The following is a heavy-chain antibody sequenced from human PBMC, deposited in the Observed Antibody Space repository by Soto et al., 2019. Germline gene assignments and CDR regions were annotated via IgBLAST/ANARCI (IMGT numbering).Heavy chain of an antibody. V-gene: IGHV1-18*04. J-gene: IGHJ3*02. Sequence: ASVKVSCKASGYTFTNYDVSWVRQAPGQGLEWMGWISTSTGNTNYAQKLQGRVTMTTDTSASTAYMELRSLRSDDTAVYCCARGEGMAARHDGYDIWGQGTKVTVSS. CDR1: GYTFTNYD. D-gene: IGHD6-6*01. CDR2: ISTSTGNT. CDR3: ARGEGMAARHDGYDI.